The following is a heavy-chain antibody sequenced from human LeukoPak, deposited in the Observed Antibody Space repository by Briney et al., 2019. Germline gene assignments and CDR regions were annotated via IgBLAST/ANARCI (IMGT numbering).Heavy chain of an antibody. V-gene: IGHV3-30*04. D-gene: IGHD3-22*01. Sequence: GGSLRLSCAASGFTFSSYAMHWVRQAPGKGLEWVAVISYDGSNKYYADSVKGRFTISRDNSKNTLYLQMNSLRAEDTAVYYCAGAGDSSGYYYVNGAFDIWGQGTMVTVSS. CDR2: ISYDGSNK. J-gene: IGHJ3*02. CDR1: GFTFSSYA. CDR3: AGAGDSSGYYYVNGAFDI.